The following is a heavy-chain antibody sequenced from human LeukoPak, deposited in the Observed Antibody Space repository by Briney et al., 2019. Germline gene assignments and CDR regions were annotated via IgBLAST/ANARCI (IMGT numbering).Heavy chain of an antibody. CDR1: GYSFTDYW. CDR3: ARHDGTGLADWFDP. CDR2: IYPDDSDT. Sequence: GESLKISCKGAGYSFTDYWIGWVRQMPGKGLEWMGVIYPDDSDTRYSPSFEGQVTMSADKSTRTAYLQWSSLKASATAMYYCARHDGTGLADWFDPWGQGTPVTVSS. V-gene: IGHV5-51*01. D-gene: IGHD1-26*01. J-gene: IGHJ5*02.